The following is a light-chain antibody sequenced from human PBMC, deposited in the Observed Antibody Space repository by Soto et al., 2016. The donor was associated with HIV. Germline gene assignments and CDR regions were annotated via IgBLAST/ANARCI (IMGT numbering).Light chain of an antibody. CDR2: KAS. J-gene: IGKJ1*01. CDR1: HSISDW. CDR3: QQYKTYST. V-gene: IGKV1-5*03. Sequence: DIQMTQSPSTLSASVGDRVTITCRASHSISDWLAWYQKKPGKAPKLLIYKASILERGVSSRFSGSGSETEFTLTIGSLRPDDSATYFCQQYKTYSTFGQGTKVEI.